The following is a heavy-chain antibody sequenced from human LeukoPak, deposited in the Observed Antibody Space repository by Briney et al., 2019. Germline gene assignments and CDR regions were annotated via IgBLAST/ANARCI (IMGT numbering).Heavy chain of an antibody. CDR1: GFTFSSYA. CDR3: AKNPGRVVTAICGEGANYYFDY. Sequence: GGSLRLSCAASGFTFSSYAMSWVRQAPGKGLEWVSAISGSGGSTYYADSVKGRFTISRDNSKNTLYLQMNSLRAEDTAVYYCAKNPGRVVTAICGEGANYYFDYWGQGTLVTVSS. J-gene: IGHJ4*02. V-gene: IGHV3-23*01. CDR2: ISGSGGST. D-gene: IGHD2-21*02.